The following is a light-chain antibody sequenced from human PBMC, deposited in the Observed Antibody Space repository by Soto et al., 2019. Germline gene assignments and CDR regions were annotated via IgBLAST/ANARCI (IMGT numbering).Light chain of an antibody. J-gene: IGKJ1*01. CDR1: QSVGRN. Sequence: EVALTQSPATLSVFPGERATLSCGASQSVGRNIVWFQQKSGRAPRLLIYGASSRTAGIPNRFSASGSGTEFNLSISSLQSEDFAVYYCQQYNAWPRTFGQGTKLEIK. CDR3: QQYNAWPRT. CDR2: GAS. V-gene: IGKV3D-15*01.